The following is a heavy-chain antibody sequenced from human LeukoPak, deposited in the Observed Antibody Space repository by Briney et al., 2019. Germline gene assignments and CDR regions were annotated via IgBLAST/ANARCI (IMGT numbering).Heavy chain of an antibody. D-gene: IGHD3-22*01. CDR3: ARDKDRNWFDP. Sequence: GGSLRLSCAASGFTFSSYAMHWVRQAPGKGLEWVAVISYDGSNKYYADSVKGRFTISRDNSKTTLYLQMNSLRAEDTAVYYCARDKDRNWFDPWGQGTLVTVSS. J-gene: IGHJ5*02. V-gene: IGHV3-30*04. CDR2: ISYDGSNK. CDR1: GFTFSSYA.